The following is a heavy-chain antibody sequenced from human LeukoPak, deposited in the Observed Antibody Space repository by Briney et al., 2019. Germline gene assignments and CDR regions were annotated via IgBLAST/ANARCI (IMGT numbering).Heavy chain of an antibody. CDR1: GYSISSGYY. CDR2: IYHSGST. D-gene: IGHD5-12*01. Sequence: SETLSLTCTVSGYSISSGYYWGWIRQPPGKGLEWIGSIYHSGSTYYNPSLKSRVTISVDTSKNQFSLKLSSVTAADTAVYYCARGGTGSGYPSSVLLPPTYWGQGTLVTVSS. V-gene: IGHV4-38-2*02. J-gene: IGHJ4*02. CDR3: ARGGTGSGYPSSVLLPPTY.